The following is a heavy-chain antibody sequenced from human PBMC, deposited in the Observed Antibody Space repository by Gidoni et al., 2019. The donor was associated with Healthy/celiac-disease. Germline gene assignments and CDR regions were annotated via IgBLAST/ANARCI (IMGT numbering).Heavy chain of an antibody. V-gene: IGHV3-53*01. CDR2: IYSGG. CDR3: AREGLSGPAFDI. Sequence: EVPLVDSGGGLIQPGGSLRLSCAASGFIVSSNYMSWVRQAPGKGLEWVSVIYSGGSTISRDNCKNTLSLQMSSRRAEDTAVYYCAREGLSGPAFDIWGQGTRVTVSS. CDR1: GFIVSSNY. D-gene: IGHD6-25*01. J-gene: IGHJ3*02.